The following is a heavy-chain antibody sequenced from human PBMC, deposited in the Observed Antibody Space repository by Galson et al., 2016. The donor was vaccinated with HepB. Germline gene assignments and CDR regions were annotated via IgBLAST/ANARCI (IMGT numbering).Heavy chain of an antibody. V-gene: IGHV4-59*01. J-gene: IGHJ4*02. Sequence: SETLSLTCTVSGVSLSSYYWSWIRQPPGKGLAWIGYIYYSGGSTNYNPSLKSRVTISVDTLKNQFSLKLSSVTAADTAVYFCARVRIAVAENSYFFDSWGQGTLGTVSS. D-gene: IGHD6-19*01. CDR2: IYYSGGST. CDR1: GVSLSSYY. CDR3: ARVRIAVAENSYFFDS.